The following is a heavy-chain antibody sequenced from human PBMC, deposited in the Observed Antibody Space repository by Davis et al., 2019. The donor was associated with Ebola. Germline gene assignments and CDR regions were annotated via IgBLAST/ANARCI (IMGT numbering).Heavy chain of an antibody. D-gene: IGHD6-19*01. V-gene: IGHV4-34*01. CDR1: GGSFSGYY. Sequence: SETLSLTCAVYGGSFSGYYWSWIRQLPGKGLEWIGEINHSGSTNYNPSLKSRVTISVDTSKNQFSLKLSSVTAADTAVYYCARHRVYSSGWYYFDYWGQGTLVTVSS. CDR2: INHSGST. CDR3: ARHRVYSSGWYYFDY. J-gene: IGHJ4*02.